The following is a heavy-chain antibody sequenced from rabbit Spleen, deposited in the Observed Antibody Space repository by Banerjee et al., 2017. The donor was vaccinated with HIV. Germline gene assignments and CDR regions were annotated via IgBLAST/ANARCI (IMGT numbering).Heavy chain of an antibody. Sequence: QSLEESGGGLVKPGASLTLTCTASGFSFSSSDYMCWVRQAPGKGLELIACIKTSSGSAYYSSWVMSRFSISKTSSTTVTLQVTSLTAADTATYFCTRDDGSGHYIDGYFRLWGQGTLVTVS. D-gene: IGHD1-1*01. CDR2: IKTSSGSA. J-gene: IGHJ4*01. V-gene: IGHV1S40*01. CDR3: TRDDGSGHYIDGYFRL. CDR1: GFSFSSSDY.